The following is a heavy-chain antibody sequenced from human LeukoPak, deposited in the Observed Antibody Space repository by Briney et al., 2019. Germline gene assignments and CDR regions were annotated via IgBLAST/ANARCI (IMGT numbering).Heavy chain of an antibody. CDR3: ATTSIAVAVPGCFDY. CDR2: ISSSGKTI. V-gene: IGHV3-48*03. Sequence: PGGSLRLSCEASGLTFSSYEMNWVRQAPGKGLEWVSYISSSGKTIYYADSTKGRFTVSRDNAKNSLYLQMNSLRAEDTAVYYCATTSIAVAVPGCFDYWGQGTLVTVFS. CDR1: GLTFSSYE. J-gene: IGHJ4*02. D-gene: IGHD6-13*01.